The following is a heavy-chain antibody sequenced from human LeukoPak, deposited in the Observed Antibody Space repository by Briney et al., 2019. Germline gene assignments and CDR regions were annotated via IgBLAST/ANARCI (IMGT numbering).Heavy chain of an antibody. Sequence: ASVKVSCKASGYSFTNYAMNWVRQAPGQGLEWMGWVHPSTGNPTYAQGFTGRFVFSLDTSVSTTYLQISSLKAEDTAVYFCARAFQSLGGLSLPDYWGQGTLLTVSS. CDR3: ARAFQSLGGLSLPDY. CDR1: GYSFTNYA. V-gene: IGHV7-4-1*02. D-gene: IGHD3-16*02. J-gene: IGHJ4*02. CDR2: VHPSTGNP.